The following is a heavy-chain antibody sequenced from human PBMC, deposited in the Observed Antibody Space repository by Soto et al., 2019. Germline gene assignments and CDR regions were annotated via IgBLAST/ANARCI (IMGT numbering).Heavy chain of an antibody. Sequence: SETLCLTCTVSGGSISSSSCFWVWIRQAPGKGLEWIGIIYYSGSTYYNPSLKSRVTISVETSKNQFSLKLSSVTAADTTVYYCASPPGASVYYYYGMDLWGQRTTVT. CDR1: GGSISSSSCF. CDR3: ASPPGASVYYYYGMDL. J-gene: IGHJ6*02. V-gene: IGHV4-39*01. CDR2: IYYSGST.